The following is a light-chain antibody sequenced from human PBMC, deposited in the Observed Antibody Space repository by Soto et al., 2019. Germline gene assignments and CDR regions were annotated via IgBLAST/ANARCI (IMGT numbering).Light chain of an antibody. CDR3: QQYGSSSTWT. CDR1: QSVSSSY. Sequence: EIVLTQSPGTLSLSPGERATLSCRASQSVSSSYLAWYQQKPGQAPGLLIYGASSRATGIPDRFSGSGSGTDFTLTISRLEPEDFAVYYCQQYGSSSTWTFGQGTKVDI. CDR2: GAS. V-gene: IGKV3-20*01. J-gene: IGKJ1*01.